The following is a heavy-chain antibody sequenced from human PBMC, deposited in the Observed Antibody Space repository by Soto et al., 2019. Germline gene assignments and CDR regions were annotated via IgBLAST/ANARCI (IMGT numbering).Heavy chain of an antibody. D-gene: IGHD6-19*01. J-gene: IGHJ4*02. CDR3: AKSGLIAVAGTFDY. V-gene: IGHV3-23*01. CDR2: ISGSGGST. CDR1: GFTFSSYA. Sequence: GGSLRLSCAASGFTFSSYAMSWVRRAPGKGLEWVSAISGSGGSTYYADSVKGRFTISRDNSKNTLYLQMNSLRAEDTAVYYCAKSGLIAVAGTFDYWGQGTLVTVSS.